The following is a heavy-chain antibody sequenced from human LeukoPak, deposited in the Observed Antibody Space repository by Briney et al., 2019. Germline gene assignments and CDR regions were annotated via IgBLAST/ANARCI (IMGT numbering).Heavy chain of an antibody. CDR3: ARDRVWFGGSGLSGDAFDI. V-gene: IGHV1-46*01. J-gene: IGHJ3*02. CDR2: INPSGGST. D-gene: IGHD3-10*01. Sequence: ASVKVSCKASGYTFTSYYMHWVRQAPGQGLEWMGIINPSGGSTSYAQKFQGRVTMTRDTSTSTVYMELSSLRSEDTAVYYCARDRVWFGGSGLSGDAFDIWGQGTMVTVSS. CDR1: GYTFTSYY.